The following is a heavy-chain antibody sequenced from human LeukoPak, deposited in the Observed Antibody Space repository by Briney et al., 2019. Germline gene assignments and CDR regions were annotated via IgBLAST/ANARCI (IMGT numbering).Heavy chain of an antibody. CDR3: ARTLGVLDYYYMDV. V-gene: IGHV4-39*07. D-gene: IGHD3-16*01. CDR2: VYHTGSA. CDR1: GGSITSEY. J-gene: IGHJ6*03. Sequence: SETLSLTCTVSGGSITSEYWGWLRQTPEKGLEWIGSVYHTGSAYKNPSLESRGAFSVDTSKNQFSLQVMSVTAADTAVYYCARTLGVLDYYYMDVWGRGTAVTVSS.